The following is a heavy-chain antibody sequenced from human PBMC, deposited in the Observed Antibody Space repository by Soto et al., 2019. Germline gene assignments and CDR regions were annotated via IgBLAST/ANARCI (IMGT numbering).Heavy chain of an antibody. CDR3: ARDAGYSSSSWDGWFDP. D-gene: IGHD6-6*01. CDR1: GYTFTRYD. Sequence: QVQLVQSGAEVKKPGASVKVSCKASGYTFTRYDINWVQQATGQGLEWMGWMNPNSGNTGYAQKFQGRVTMTRNTSISTAYMELSSLRSEDTAVYYCARDAGYSSSSWDGWFDPWGQGTLVTVSS. V-gene: IGHV1-8*01. J-gene: IGHJ5*02. CDR2: MNPNSGNT.